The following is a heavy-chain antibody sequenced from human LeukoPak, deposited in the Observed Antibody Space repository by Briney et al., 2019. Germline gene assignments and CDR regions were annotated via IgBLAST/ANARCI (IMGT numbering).Heavy chain of an antibody. V-gene: IGHV4-61*02. J-gene: IGHJ5*02. CDR2: IYTSGST. CDR1: GGSISSGSYS. Sequence: SETLSLTCTVSGGSISSGSYSWSWIRQPAGKGLEWIGRIYTSGSTNYNPSLKSRVTISVDTSKNQFSLKLSSVTAADTAVYYCARDNPFLGYCSSTSCPRGNWFDPWGQGTLVTVSS. D-gene: IGHD2-2*01. CDR3: ARDNPFLGYCSSTSCPRGNWFDP.